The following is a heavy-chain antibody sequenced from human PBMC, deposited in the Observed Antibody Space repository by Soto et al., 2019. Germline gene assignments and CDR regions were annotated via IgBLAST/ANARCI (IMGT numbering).Heavy chain of an antibody. V-gene: IGHV3-23*01. CDR1: GFTFSSYA. J-gene: IGHJ3*02. CDR3: ARSFGGALAYCGGDCHPGAFDI. D-gene: IGHD2-21*02. CDR2: ISGSGGST. Sequence: GGSLRLSCAASGFTFSSYAMSWVRQAPGKGLEWVSAISGSGGSTYYADSVKGRFTISRDNSKNTLYLQMNSLRAEDTAVYYCARSFGGALAYCGGDCHPGAFDIWGQGTMVTVSS.